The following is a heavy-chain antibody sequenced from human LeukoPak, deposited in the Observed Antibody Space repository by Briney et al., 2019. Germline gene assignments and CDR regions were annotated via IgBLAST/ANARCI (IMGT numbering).Heavy chain of an antibody. CDR1: GFTFSSYA. Sequence: GGSLRLSCAASGFTFSSYAMSWVRQAPGKGLEWVSAISGSGGSTYYADSVKGRSTISRDNSKNTLYLQMNSLRAEDTAVYYCAKAHTYYDSSDFFDYWGQGTLVTVSS. D-gene: IGHD3-22*01. V-gene: IGHV3-23*01. CDR3: AKAHTYYDSSDFFDY. CDR2: ISGSGGST. J-gene: IGHJ4*02.